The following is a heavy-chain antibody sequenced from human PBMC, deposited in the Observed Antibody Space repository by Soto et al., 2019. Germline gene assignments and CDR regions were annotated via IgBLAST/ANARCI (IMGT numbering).Heavy chain of an antibody. D-gene: IGHD1-26*01. CDR3: AKGIGVEVASVGAY. J-gene: IGHJ4*02. CDR2: VTGSGDRT. Sequence: EVQLLESGGGLVQPGGSLRLSRAASGFSFSSYAMTWVRQAPGKGLEWVSTVTGSGDRTNYADSVKGRFTISRDNGKNTLYLQMNNLRAEDTAVYYCAKGIGVEVASVGAYWGQGTLVTVSS. V-gene: IGHV3-23*01. CDR1: GFSFSSYA.